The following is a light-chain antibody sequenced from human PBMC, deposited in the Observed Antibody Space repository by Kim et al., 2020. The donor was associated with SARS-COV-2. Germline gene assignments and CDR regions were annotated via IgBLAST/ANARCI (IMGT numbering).Light chain of an antibody. V-gene: IGLV3-19*01. CDR1: VRRSYH. CDR3: NSRDSNDNVV. J-gene: IGLJ2*01. CDR2: GKN. Sequence: VDWGQTVRITCQGDVRRSYHATWYQQNPGQAPILVIYGKNNRPSGVPDRFSGSSSGNTASLTITGTQAGDEADYYCNSRDSNDNVVFGGGTQLTVL.